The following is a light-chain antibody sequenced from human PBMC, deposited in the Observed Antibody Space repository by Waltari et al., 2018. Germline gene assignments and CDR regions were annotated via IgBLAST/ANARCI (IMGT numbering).Light chain of an antibody. J-gene: IGKJ2*01. CDR3: MQPLQSPRT. Sequence: DIVMTQSPLSLSVTPGEPASISCRSSQSLLHSNGYYYLDWYLQKPGQSPQLLMYLTSHRASVDPDRFSGSGSGTDFTLKISRVEAEDVGVYYCMQPLQSPRTFGQGTKLEIK. CDR2: LTS. V-gene: IGKV2-28*01. CDR1: QSLLHSNGYYY.